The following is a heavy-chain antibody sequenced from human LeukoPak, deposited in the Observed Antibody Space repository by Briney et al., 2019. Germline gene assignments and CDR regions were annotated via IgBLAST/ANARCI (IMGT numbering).Heavy chain of an antibody. J-gene: IGHJ4*02. D-gene: IGHD6-25*01. V-gene: IGHV4-38-2*02. CDR1: GYSISNTYY. CDR3: ARNASSGFFDD. Sequence: PSETLSLTRTVSGYSISNTYYWGWIRQSPGKGLEWIGSIHHSGNRFESGSTHYNPSLRSRVTVSADTSKNQFSLTLSSVTAADTAVYFCARNASSGFFDDWGQGTLVTVSS. CDR2: IHHSGNRFESGST.